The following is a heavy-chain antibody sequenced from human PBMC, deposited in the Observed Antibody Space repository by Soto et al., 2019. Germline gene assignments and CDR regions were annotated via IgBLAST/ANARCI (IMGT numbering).Heavy chain of an antibody. CDR2: IYYSGST. D-gene: IGHD3-22*01. CDR1: GGSISSGGYY. J-gene: IGHJ4*02. Sequence: TSATLSLTCTVSGGSISSGGYYWSWIRQHPGKGLEWIGYIYYSGSTYYNPSLKSRVTISVDTSKNQFSLKLSSVTAADTAVYYCARGGYLETYYYDSSGYTRPPFDYWGQGTLVTVSS. V-gene: IGHV4-31*03. CDR3: ARGGYLETYYYDSSGYTRPPFDY.